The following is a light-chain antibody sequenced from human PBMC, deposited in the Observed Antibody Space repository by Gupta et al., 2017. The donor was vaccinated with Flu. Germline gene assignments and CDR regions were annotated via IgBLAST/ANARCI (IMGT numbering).Light chain of an antibody. CDR1: QSVSSK. J-gene: IGKJ2*01. Sequence: ATRSVSPGERATLACRASQSVSSKLAWYQQKPGQAPRLLIYGASTRASGIPARFSGSGSGTEFTLTISSLQTEDFAVYYCQQYNDWTLYTFGQGTKLEIK. CDR3: QQYNDWTLYT. CDR2: GAS. V-gene: IGKV3-15*01.